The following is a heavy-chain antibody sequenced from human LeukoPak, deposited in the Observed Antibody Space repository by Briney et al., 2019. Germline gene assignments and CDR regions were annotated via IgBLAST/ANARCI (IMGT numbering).Heavy chain of an antibody. CDR3: ARDQWIYEWELLPFDY. D-gene: IGHD1-26*01. V-gene: IGHV3-74*01. Sequence: GGPLRLSCAASGFTFSSYWMHWVRQAPGKGLVWVSRINSDGSSTSYADSVKGRFTISRDNAKNTLYLQMNSLRAEDTAVYYCARDQWIYEWELLPFDYWGQGTLVTVSS. J-gene: IGHJ4*02. CDR2: INSDGSST. CDR1: GFTFSSYW.